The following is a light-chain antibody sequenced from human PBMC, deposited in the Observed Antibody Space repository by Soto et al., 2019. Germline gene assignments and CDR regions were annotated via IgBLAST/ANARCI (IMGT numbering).Light chain of an antibody. CDR3: SAWYDALHVLL. Sequence: QSVLTQPPSVSATPGQGVILSCSGSDSNIGGTAFNWYQQLPRTTPTLLIYSSNQRPSAVPDRISGAKSGTSAALAIICLQSEDEAAYYCSAWYDALHVLLFGGGTKVTVL. V-gene: IGLV1-44*01. CDR2: SSN. J-gene: IGLJ3*02. CDR1: DSNIGGTA.